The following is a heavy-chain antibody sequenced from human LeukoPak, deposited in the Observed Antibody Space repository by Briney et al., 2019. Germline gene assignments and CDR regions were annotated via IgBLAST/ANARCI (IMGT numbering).Heavy chain of an antibody. J-gene: IGHJ4*02. Sequence: SETLSLTCTVSGGSISSYYWSWIRQPAGKGLEWIGRMHTTGSTNYNPSLKSRVTMSVDTSKNQFSLKLSSVTAADTAVYYCARDRYYYDSSGYYRFDYWGQGTLVTVSS. D-gene: IGHD3-22*01. CDR3: ARDRYYYDSSGYYRFDY. CDR1: GGSISSYY. V-gene: IGHV4-4*07. CDR2: MHTTGST.